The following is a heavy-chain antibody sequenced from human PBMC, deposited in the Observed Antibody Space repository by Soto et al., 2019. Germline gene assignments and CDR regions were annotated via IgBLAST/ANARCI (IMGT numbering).Heavy chain of an antibody. J-gene: IGHJ4*02. CDR3: ARECYDSSGSLGY. D-gene: IGHD3-22*01. CDR2: IIPILGIA. Sequence: QVQLVQSGAEVKKPGSSVKVSCKASGGTFSSYTISWVRQAPGQGLEWMGRIIPILGIANYAQKFQGRVTITADKSTSTAYMELSSLRSEDTAVYYCARECYDSSGSLGYWGQGTLVTVSS. CDR1: GGTFSSYT. V-gene: IGHV1-69*08.